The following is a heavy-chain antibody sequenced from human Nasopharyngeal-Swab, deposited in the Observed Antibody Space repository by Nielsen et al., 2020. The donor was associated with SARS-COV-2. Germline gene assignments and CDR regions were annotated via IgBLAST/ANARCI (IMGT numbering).Heavy chain of an antibody. CDR1: GYSFTSYW. CDR2: IDPSDSYT. V-gene: IGHV5-10-1*01. CDR3: ARRAYCSGGSCYSPYYYYMDV. J-gene: IGHJ6*03. D-gene: IGHD2-15*01. Sequence: GASLEISWECCGYSFTSYWISWVRQMPGKGLGWMGRIDPSDSYTNYSPSFQGHVTISADKSISTAYLQWSSLKASDTAMYYCARRAYCSGGSCYSPYYYYMDVWGKGTTVTVSS.